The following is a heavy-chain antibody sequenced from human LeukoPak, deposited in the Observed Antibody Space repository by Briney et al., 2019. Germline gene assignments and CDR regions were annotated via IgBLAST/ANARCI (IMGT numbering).Heavy chain of an antibody. V-gene: IGHV1-2*02. CDR3: ARSFSPTFRGSYFFGAFDI. CDR1: RYTFTGYY. J-gene: IGHJ3*02. D-gene: IGHD1-26*01. Sequence: GASVKVSCKASRYTFTGYYIHWVRQSPGQGLEWMGWINPNSGGTNYAQKFQGRVTMTRDTSISTTYMELSRLRSDDTAVYYCARSFSPTFRGSYFFGAFDIWGQGTMVTVSS. CDR2: INPNSGGT.